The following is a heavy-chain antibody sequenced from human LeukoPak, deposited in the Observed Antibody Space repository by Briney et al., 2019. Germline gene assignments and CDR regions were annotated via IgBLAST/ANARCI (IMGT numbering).Heavy chain of an antibody. CDR3: ARGYIYGSTDH. CDR2: INKDGSGI. CDR1: GFTFSDYW. J-gene: IGHJ4*02. Sequence: GGSLRLSCAASGFTFSDYWMHWVRQVPGKGLAWVSRINKDGSGITYADSVKGRFTISRDNAKNTLYLQMNSLRAEDTAVYYCARGYIYGSTDHWGQGTLVTVSS. D-gene: IGHD5-18*01. V-gene: IGHV3-74*03.